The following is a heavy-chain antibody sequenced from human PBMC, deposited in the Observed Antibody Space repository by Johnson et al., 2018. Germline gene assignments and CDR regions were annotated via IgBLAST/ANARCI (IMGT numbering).Heavy chain of an antibody. D-gene: IGHD7-27*01. CDR1: GFTFSDYY. Sequence: QVQLVQSGGGLVKPGGSLRLFCAASGFTFSDYYMSWIRQAPGKGLEWLSYISSSSSTIYYADSVRGRYTNSRDNAKNTLYLQMNSLRDEDTAVDYCVREGLSETGGAFDIWGQGTMVTVSS. J-gene: IGHJ3*02. V-gene: IGHV3-11*01. CDR3: VREGLSETGGAFDI. CDR2: ISSSSSTI.